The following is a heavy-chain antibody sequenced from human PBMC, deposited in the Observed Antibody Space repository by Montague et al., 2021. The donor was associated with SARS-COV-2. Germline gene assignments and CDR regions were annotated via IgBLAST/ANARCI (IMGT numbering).Heavy chain of an antibody. CDR2: LYNGGTT. CDR3: ARTSKLRESSSGNYYYHAMDV. Sequence: SETLSLTCNVSGGSISSSTYYWGWIRQHPGKGLEWIGNLYNGGTTYYSPSLKSRVTISVDTPKNHFSLNMASVTAADTAVYYCARTSKLRESSSGNYYYHAMDVWGQGTTVTVSS. V-gene: IGHV4-39*02. D-gene: IGHD3-16*01. J-gene: IGHJ6*02. CDR1: GGSISSSTYY.